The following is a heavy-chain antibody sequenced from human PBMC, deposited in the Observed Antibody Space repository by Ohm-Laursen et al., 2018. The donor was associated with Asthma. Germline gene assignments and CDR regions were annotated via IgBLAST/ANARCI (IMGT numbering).Heavy chain of an antibody. J-gene: IGHJ4*02. V-gene: IGHV3-30-3*01. D-gene: IGHD3/OR15-3a*01. CDR3: ARDLMDWDSPSLDF. CDR1: GFIFSDYD. Sequence: SLRLSCAASGFIFSDYDMHWVRQAPGKGLEWVAVMSYDGSLKYYADSVNGRFTISKDDSRDTLYLQMNSLRPDDTAVYFCARDLMDWDSPSLDFWGQGTLVTVSS. CDR2: MSYDGSLK.